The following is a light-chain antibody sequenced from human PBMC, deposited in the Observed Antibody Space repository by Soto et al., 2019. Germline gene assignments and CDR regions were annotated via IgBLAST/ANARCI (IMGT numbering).Light chain of an antibody. V-gene: IGKV1-9*01. CDR3: QQLYRYPIT. Sequence: DIQMTQSPSSLPPSLGDRATITSRASQGIGNSLAWYQQKRGKAPKVXIYSASTLQSGVPSLVICGFAGTECTRTISSLQPEDVETDYCQQLYRYPITFCQGTRLEIK. CDR1: QGIGNS. J-gene: IGKJ5*01. CDR2: SAS.